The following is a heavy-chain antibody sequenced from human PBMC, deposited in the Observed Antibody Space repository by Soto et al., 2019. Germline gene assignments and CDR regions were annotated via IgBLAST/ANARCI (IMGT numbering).Heavy chain of an antibody. D-gene: IGHD5-12*01. CDR2: LRNKANSYTT. V-gene: IGHV3-72*01. J-gene: IGHJ4*02. CDR1: GITVSDHY. Sequence: PGGSLRLSCAASGITVSDHYMDWVRQAPGKGLEWVGRLRNKANSYTTEYAASVKGRFTISRDDSKNSLYLQMNSLKTEDTAVYYCVRAGIVTTPYYFDYWGQGTLVTVSS. CDR3: VRAGIVTTPYYFDY.